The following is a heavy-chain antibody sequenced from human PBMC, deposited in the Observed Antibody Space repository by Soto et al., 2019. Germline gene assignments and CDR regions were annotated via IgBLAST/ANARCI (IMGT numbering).Heavy chain of an antibody. J-gene: IGHJ6*02. CDR3: ARELLVPYYYGMDV. D-gene: IGHD3-3*02. Sequence: QVQLVQSGAEVKKPGSSVKVSCKASGGTFSNYAISWVRQAPGQGLEWMGGIIPIFGTANYAQKFQGRVTITADESTSTAYMELSSLRSEDTAVYYCARELLVPYYYGMDVWGQGTTVTVSS. V-gene: IGHV1-69*12. CDR1: GGTFSNYA. CDR2: IIPIFGTA.